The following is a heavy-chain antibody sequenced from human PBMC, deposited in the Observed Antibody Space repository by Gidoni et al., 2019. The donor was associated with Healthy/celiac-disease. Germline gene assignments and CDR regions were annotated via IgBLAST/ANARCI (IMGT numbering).Heavy chain of an antibody. J-gene: IGHJ6*02. D-gene: IGHD6-19*01. V-gene: IGHV3-33*01. Sequence: QVQLVESGGGVVQPGRSLRRSCAASGVTFSSTGRHWVRQAPGKGLEWWAVILYDVSNKYYADSVKGRFTISRDNSKNTLYLQMNSLRAEDTAVYYCARDSGIAVAGMPGSYYYYGMDVWGQGTTVTVSS. CDR3: ARDSGIAVAGMPGSYYYYGMDV. CDR1: GVTFSSTG. CDR2: ILYDVSNK.